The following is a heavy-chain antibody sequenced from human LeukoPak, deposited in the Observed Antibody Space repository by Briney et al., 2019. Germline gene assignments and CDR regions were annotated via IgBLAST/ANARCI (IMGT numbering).Heavy chain of an antibody. J-gene: IGHJ4*02. Sequence: GGSLRLSCAASGFAFNNYGMHWVRQAPGKGLEWVGVMWSEDNSQHYADSVKGRFTISKDSPKNTLYLQMNSLRAEDTAVYYCARDLRRTTFDYWGQGTLVTVSS. D-gene: IGHD4-11*01. CDR3: ARDLRRTTFDY. CDR1: GFAFNNYG. V-gene: IGHV3-33*01. CDR2: MWSEDNSQ.